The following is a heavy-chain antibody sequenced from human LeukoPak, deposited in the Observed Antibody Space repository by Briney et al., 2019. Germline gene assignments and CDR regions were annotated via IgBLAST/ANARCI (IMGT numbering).Heavy chain of an antibody. V-gene: IGHV3-7*01. CDR2: IKQDLSEI. D-gene: IGHD3-3*01. Sequence: GGSLRLSCAASGFTFSHYWINWVRQAPGKGLEGVATIKQDLSEIYYVDSVKGRFTISRDNAKNSVWLQMDRQSVEDTGVYFCAREVGRGGGFRSGQGPFAPGGGGPQVTLPS. J-gene: IGHJ5*02. CDR3: AREVGRGGGFRSGQGPFAP. CDR1: GFTFSHYW.